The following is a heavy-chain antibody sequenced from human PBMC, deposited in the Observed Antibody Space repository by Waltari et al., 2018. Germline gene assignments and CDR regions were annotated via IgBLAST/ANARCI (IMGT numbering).Heavy chain of an antibody. V-gene: IGHV4-39*07. D-gene: IGHD2-2*01. CDR2: IYYSGSN. CDR1: GGSISSSSYY. J-gene: IGHJ6*02. Sequence: QLQLQESGPGLVKPSETLSLTCTVSGGSISSSSYYWGWIRQPPGKGLEWIGSIYYSGSNYYNPSLKSRVTISVDTSKNQFSLKLSSVTAADTAVYYCARDPPAGDKDYYYYGMDVWGQGTTVTVSS. CDR3: ARDPPAGDKDYYYYGMDV.